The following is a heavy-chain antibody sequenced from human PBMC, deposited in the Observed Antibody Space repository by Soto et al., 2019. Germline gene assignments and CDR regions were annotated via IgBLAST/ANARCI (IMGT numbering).Heavy chain of an antibody. J-gene: IGHJ4*02. CDR2: ISHSGEST. Sequence: EVQLLESGGGLAQPGGSLRLSCAASGFTFSGYTMAWVRQAPGKGLEWVSTISHSGESTHYAESVKGRFTISRDNSKNTLYLQMNSLRGEDTAVYFCSKDGWENWGQGTLVTVAS. CDR1: GFTFSGYT. D-gene: IGHD6-19*01. CDR3: SKDGWEN. V-gene: IGHV3-23*01.